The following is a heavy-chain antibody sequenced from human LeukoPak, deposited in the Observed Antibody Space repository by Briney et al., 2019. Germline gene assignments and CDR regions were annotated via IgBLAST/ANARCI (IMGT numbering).Heavy chain of an antibody. CDR3: AKRFFMGSFGYNIFDF. V-gene: IGHV3-30*02. J-gene: IGHJ4*02. D-gene: IGHD5-24*01. Sequence: GGSLRLSCAASGLTFSTSDMHWVRQAPGKGLEWVSFIQYDGSRENYSDSVKGRFTISRDNFKNTLYLQMNSLRAEDTAVYYCAKRFFMGSFGYNIFDFWGQGILVTVSS. CDR1: GLTFSTSD. CDR2: IQYDGSRE.